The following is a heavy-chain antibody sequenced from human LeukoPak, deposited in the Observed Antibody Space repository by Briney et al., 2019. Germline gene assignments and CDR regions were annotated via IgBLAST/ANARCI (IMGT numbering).Heavy chain of an antibody. V-gene: IGHV3-66*01. D-gene: IGHD6-13*01. CDR1: GFTVSSNY. J-gene: IGHJ4*02. CDR2: IYSGGST. CDR3: ARVGSSWLDDY. Sequence: GGSLRLSCAASGFTVSSNYMSWVRQAPGKGLEWVSVIYSGGSTYYADSVKGRFTISRDNSKNTLYLQMNSLRAEDTAVYYCARVGSSWLDDYWGQGTLVTVSS.